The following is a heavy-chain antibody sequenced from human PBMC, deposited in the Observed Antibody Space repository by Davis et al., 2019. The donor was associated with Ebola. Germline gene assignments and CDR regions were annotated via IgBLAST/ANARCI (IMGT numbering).Heavy chain of an antibody. CDR1: GGSISSYY. Sequence: SETLSLTCTVSGGSISSYYWSWIRQPPGKGLEWIGYIYYSGSTYYNPSLKSRVTISVDTSKNQFSLKLSSVTAADTAVYYCARRRFWSGYDYWGQGTLVTVSS. CDR2: IYYSGST. V-gene: IGHV4-59*08. J-gene: IGHJ4*02. D-gene: IGHD3-3*01. CDR3: ARRRFWSGYDY.